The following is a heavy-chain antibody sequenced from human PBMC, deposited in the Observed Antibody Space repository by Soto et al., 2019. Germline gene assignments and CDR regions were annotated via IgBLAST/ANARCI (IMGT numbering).Heavy chain of an antibody. D-gene: IGHD2-2*01. J-gene: IGHJ4*02. CDR1: GGSITSHY. V-gene: IGHV4-59*11. CDR2: IFASGNI. CDR3: ARDCSKTSCLGFYFDD. Sequence: SETLSLTCTVSGGSITSHYWSWIRQPPGKGLEWIGYIFASGNINYNPSLKSRVNISGDTSKNQFSLKLSSVTAADTAVYYCARDCSKTSCLGFYFDDWSQGTLVTVSS.